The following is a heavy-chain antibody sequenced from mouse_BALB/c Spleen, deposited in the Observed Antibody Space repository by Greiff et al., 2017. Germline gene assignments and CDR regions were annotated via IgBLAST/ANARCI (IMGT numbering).Heavy chain of an antibody. CDR1: GFTFSNYW. Sequence: EVKVEESGGGLVQPGGSMKLSCVASGFTFSNYWMNWVRQSPEKGLEWVAEIRLKSNNYATHYAESVKGRFTISRDDSKSSVYLQMNNLRAEDTGIYCGTRPGYIVAPWFAYWGQGTLVTVSA. D-gene: IGHD3-1*01. CDR2: IRLKSNNYAT. J-gene: IGHJ3*01. CDR3: TRPGYIVAPWFAY. V-gene: IGHV6-6*02.